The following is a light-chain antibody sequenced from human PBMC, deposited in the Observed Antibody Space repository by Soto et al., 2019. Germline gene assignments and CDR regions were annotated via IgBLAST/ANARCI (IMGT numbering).Light chain of an antibody. Sequence: QSVLTQPPSVSGAPGQRVTISCTGSSSNIGTGYDVHWYQQLPGTAPKLLIYGNSNRPSGVPDRFSGSKSGTSASLAITGLQAEDEADYYCQSYDSNLSDVFGGGTKLTVL. V-gene: IGLV1-40*01. CDR2: GNS. CDR1: SSNIGTGYD. CDR3: QSYDSNLSDV. J-gene: IGLJ2*01.